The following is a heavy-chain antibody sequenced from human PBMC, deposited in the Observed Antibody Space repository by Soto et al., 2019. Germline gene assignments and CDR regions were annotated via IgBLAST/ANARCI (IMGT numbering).Heavy chain of an antibody. Sequence: GGSLRLSCAATGFTFSSYAMSWVRQAPGKGLEWVSAISGSGGSTYYADSVKGRFTISRDNSKNTLYLQMNSLRAEDTAVYSWGEEDRGSLFYGMGVWGQGTTVTVSS. J-gene: IGHJ6*02. CDR1: GFTFSSYA. CDR2: ISGSGGST. CDR3: GEEDRGSLFYGMGV. V-gene: IGHV3-23*01. D-gene: IGHD3-10*01.